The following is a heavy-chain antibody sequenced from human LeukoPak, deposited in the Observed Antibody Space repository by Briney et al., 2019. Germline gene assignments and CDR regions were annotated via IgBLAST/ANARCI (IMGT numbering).Heavy chain of an antibody. CDR2: IYYSGTT. V-gene: IGHV4-61*01. J-gene: IGHJ4*02. D-gene: IGHD6-13*01. CDR3: ARTRPKYSSSWYADYFDY. Sequence: SETLSLTCTVSGGSLSSNNDYWRWIRQSPGKGLEWIGYIYYSGTTNYNPSLKSRVTISVDTSENQFSLKLSSVTVADTAVYFCARTRPKYSSSWYADYFDYWGQGTLVTVSS. CDR1: GGSLSSNNDY.